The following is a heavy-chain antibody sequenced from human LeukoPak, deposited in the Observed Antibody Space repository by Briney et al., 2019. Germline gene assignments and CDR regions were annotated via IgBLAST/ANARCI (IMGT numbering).Heavy chain of an antibody. CDR3: ARDPALVRYNWFDP. J-gene: IGHJ5*02. D-gene: IGHD3-10*01. V-gene: IGHV4-39*07. CDR2: IYYSGST. CDR1: GGSISSSSYY. Sequence: PSETLSLTCTVSGGSISSSSYYWGWIRQPPGKGLEWIGSIYYSGSTYYNPSLKSRVTISVDTSKNQFSLKLSSVTAADTAVYYCARDPALVRYNWFDPWGQGTLVTVSS.